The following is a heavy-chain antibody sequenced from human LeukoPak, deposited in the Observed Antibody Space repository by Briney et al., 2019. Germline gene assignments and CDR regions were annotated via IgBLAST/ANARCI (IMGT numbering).Heavy chain of an antibody. V-gene: IGHV3-23*01. J-gene: IGHJ3*02. CDR3: ARGRVRGCTGGSCKDAFDI. D-gene: IGHD2-15*01. CDR2: ISGSGGST. Sequence: GGSLRLSCAASGFTFSSYAMSWVRQAPGKGLEWVSAISGSGGSTYYADSVKGRFTISRDNSKNTLYLQMNSLRAEDTAIYYCARGRVRGCTGGSCKDAFDIWGQGTMVTVSS. CDR1: GFTFSSYA.